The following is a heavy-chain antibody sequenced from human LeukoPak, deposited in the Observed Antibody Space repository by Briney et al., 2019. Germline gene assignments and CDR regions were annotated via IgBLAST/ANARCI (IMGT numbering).Heavy chain of an antibody. D-gene: IGHD4-17*01. CDR1: GDSFSSNSTT. J-gene: IGHJ4*02. CDR2: TYRRSKWSN. CDR3: ARGYGRATDC. V-gene: IGHV6-1*01. Sequence: SQTLSLTCAISGDSFSSNSTTWNWIRQSPSRGLGWLGRTYRRSKWSNDYAVSSRGRISINPATSKDQFSLQLNSVTPEDTAVYYCARGYGRATDCWGQGTLVTVSS.